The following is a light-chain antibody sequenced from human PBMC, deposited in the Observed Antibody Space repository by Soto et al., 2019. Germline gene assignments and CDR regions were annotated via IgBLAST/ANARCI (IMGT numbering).Light chain of an antibody. Sequence: DIQMTQSPSTLSASVGDSVTITCRASQSFSRWLAWYQQKPGKAPKILIYDDSSLESGVPSRFSGSGSGTEFTLNISSMQNDDFASYTCQQYNSYNGAFGQGTKVEIK. CDR2: DDS. J-gene: IGKJ1*01. V-gene: IGKV1-5*01. CDR3: QQYNSYNGA. CDR1: QSFSRW.